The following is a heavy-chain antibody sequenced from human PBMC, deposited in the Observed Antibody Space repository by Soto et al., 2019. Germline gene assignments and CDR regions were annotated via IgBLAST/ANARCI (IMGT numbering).Heavy chain of an antibody. CDR3: ASVVVAADNWFDP. CDR2: INHSGST. D-gene: IGHD2-15*01. CDR1: GETFSVYY. V-gene: IGHV4-34*01. J-gene: IGHJ5*02. Sequence: PSDTLSLTCAAYGETFSVYYWSWIRQPPGKGLEWIGEINHSGSTNYNPSLKSRVTISVDTSKNQFSLKLSSVTAADTAVYYCASVVVAADNWFDPWGQGTLVTVS.